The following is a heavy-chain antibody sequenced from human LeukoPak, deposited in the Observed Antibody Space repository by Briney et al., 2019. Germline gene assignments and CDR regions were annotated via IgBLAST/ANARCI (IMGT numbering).Heavy chain of an antibody. J-gene: IGHJ5*02. Sequence: ASVKVSCKASGYTFTSYDINWVRQATGQGLEWMGWMNPNSGNTGYAQKFQGRVTVTRNTSISTAYMELSSLRSEDTAVYYCARDDSSGYYSGPWGQGTLVTVSS. CDR1: GYTFTSYD. D-gene: IGHD3-22*01. CDR3: ARDDSSGYYSGP. CDR2: MNPNSGNT. V-gene: IGHV1-8*01.